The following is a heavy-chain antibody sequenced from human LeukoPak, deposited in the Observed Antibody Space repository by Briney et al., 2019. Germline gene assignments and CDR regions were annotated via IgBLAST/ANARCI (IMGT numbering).Heavy chain of an antibody. CDR3: ARRYCGTCPTGHGFDL. Sequence: GGSLRLSCAASGFNVNSYYMSWVRQAPGRGLEWVSALISDDNTHYADSVNGRFTISRDNSKNTLYLQLNSLRAGDTAVYYCARRYCGTCPTGHGFDLWGQGTMVTVSS. V-gene: IGHV3-53*01. J-gene: IGHJ3*01. D-gene: IGHD2-15*01. CDR1: GFNVNSYY. CDR2: LISDDNT.